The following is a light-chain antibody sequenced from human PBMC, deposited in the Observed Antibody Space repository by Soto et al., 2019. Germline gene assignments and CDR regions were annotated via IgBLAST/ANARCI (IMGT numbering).Light chain of an antibody. CDR3: CSYTPSSTLVV. CDR1: SSDIGGTTY. Sequence: QSALTQPASVSGSPGQSITISCTGTSSDIGGTTYVSWYQHHPGTAPKLMIYEVTHRPSGVSDRCSASKSGNTASLTIFGLQADDEADYFCCSYTPSSTLVVFGGGTKLTVL. J-gene: IGLJ3*02. CDR2: EVT. V-gene: IGLV2-14*01.